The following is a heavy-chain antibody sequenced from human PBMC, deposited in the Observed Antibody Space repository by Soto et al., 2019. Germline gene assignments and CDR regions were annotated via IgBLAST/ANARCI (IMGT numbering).Heavy chain of an antibody. Sequence: ELQLLESGGGLVQPGGSLRLSCAASGFSFRNYAMSWVRQAPGKGLEWISTLTGSSSNTYYADSVKGRFAISRDNSRNTLYLQMHSLTAEDTAVYYCANGRATYGLLTHDYWGQGTLVTVSS. CDR1: GFSFRNYA. J-gene: IGHJ4*02. CDR3: ANGRATYGLLTHDY. V-gene: IGHV3-23*01. D-gene: IGHD3-9*01. CDR2: LTGSSSNT.